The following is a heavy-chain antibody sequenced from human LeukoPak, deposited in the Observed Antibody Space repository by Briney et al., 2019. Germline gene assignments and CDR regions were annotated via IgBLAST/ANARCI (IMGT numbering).Heavy chain of an antibody. CDR3: ARASYYYDSRGYPGYYFDY. CDR2: INPNSGGT. J-gene: IGHJ4*02. D-gene: IGHD3-22*01. Sequence: ASVKVFCKASGYTFTDYYMHWVRQAPGQGLEWMGWINPNSGGTNYAQKFQGRVTMTRDTSISTAYMELSRLRSDDRAVYYCARASYYYDSRGYPGYYFDYWGQGTLVTVSS. CDR1: GYTFTDYY. V-gene: IGHV1-2*02.